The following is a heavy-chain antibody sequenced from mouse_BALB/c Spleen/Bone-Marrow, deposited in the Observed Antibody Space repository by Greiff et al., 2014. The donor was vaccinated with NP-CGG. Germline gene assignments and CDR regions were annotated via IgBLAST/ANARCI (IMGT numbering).Heavy chain of an antibody. CDR1: GFTFTDYY. CDR3: ARDYYGNIYAMDY. Sequence: VQLKESGGGLVQPGGSLRLSCATSGFTFTDYYMSWVRQPPGKALEWLGSIRNKSNGYTTEYSASVKGRFTISGDNSQSILYLQMNTLRAEDSATYYCARDYYGNIYAMDYWGQGTSVTVSS. V-gene: IGHV7-3*02. CDR2: IRNKSNGYTT. J-gene: IGHJ4*01. D-gene: IGHD1-1*01.